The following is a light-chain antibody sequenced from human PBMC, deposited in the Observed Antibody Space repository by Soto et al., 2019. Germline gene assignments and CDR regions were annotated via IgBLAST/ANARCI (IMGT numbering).Light chain of an antibody. J-gene: IGLJ3*02. CDR1: SSDVGGYNY. CDR3: KSFTTSATLV. Sequence: QSALTQPASVSGSPGQSITISCTGTSSDVGGYNYVSWYQQHPGKAPKLMIYEVSNRPSGVSNRFSGSKSGNTASLTISGLPAWDGAGYFCKSFTTSATLVFGGGTKLTVL. CDR2: EVS. V-gene: IGLV2-14*01.